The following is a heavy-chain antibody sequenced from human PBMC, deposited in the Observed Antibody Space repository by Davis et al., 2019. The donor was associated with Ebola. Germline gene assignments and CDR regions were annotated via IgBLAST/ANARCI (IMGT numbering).Heavy chain of an antibody. Sequence: AASVNVSCKPSGYTVTITNYQMLCVPHVPGRGLEWMGIINPSGGSTNYAQKFQGRVTVTRDTSTSTVYMELSSLKTEDTAVSYCGRDWCSSTRCAGGGNWLDPWGQGTLVTVSS. CDR1: GYTVTITNYQ. CDR3: GRDWCSSTRCAGGGNWLDP. V-gene: IGHV1-46*01. J-gene: IGHJ5*02. D-gene: IGHD2-2*01. CDR2: INPSGGST.